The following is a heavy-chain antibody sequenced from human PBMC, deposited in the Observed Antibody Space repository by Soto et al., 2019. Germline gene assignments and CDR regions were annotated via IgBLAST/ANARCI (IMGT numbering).Heavy chain of an antibody. CDR2: IYSGGST. Sequence: GGSLRLSCAASGFTVSSNYMSWVRQAPGKGLEWVSVIYSGGSTYYADSVKGRFTISRDNSKNTLYLQMNSLRAEDTAVYYCASFKLGYYDSSGYLIDAFDIWGQGTMVTVSS. CDR1: GFTVSSNY. V-gene: IGHV3-53*01. D-gene: IGHD3-22*01. J-gene: IGHJ3*02. CDR3: ASFKLGYYDSSGYLIDAFDI.